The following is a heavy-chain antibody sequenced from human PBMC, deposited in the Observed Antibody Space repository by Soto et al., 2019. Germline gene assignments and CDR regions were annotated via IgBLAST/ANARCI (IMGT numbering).Heavy chain of an antibody. CDR1: VGTFSSYT. Sequence: SVKVSCKASVGTFSSYTISWVRQATEQGLEWMGRIIPILGIANYAQKFQGRVTITADKSTSTAYMELSSLRSEDTAVYYCARVAARLGYYYYYMDVWGKGTTVTVS. CDR2: IIPILGIA. J-gene: IGHJ6*03. V-gene: IGHV1-69*02. D-gene: IGHD6-6*01. CDR3: ARVAARLGYYYYYMDV.